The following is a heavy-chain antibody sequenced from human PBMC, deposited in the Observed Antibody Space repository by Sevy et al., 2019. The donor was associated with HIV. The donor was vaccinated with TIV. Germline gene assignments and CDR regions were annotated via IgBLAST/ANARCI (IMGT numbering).Heavy chain of an antibody. J-gene: IGHJ6*02. CDR2: IYYNGRT. CDR1: GDSISGYY. V-gene: IGHV4-59*01. Sequence: SETLSLTCTVFGDSISGYYWSWIRQSPGKGLQWIGYIYYNGRTNYDPSLKSRGTISTDTSKNQFSLKLSSVTAADTAIYYCARAAANYYYAMDVWGQGTTVTVSS. CDR3: ARAAANYYYAMDV.